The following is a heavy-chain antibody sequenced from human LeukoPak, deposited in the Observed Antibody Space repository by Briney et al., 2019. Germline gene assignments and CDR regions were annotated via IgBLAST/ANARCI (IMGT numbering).Heavy chain of an antibody. V-gene: IGHV3-30*18. Sequence: GGSLRLSCAASGFTFSSYGMHWVRQAPGKGLEWVAVISYDGSNKYYADSVKGRFTISRDNSKNTLYLQMNSLRAEDTAVYYCAKGFSTTESALDYWGQGTLLTVSS. D-gene: IGHD4-11*01. J-gene: IGHJ4*02. CDR1: GFTFSSYG. CDR2: ISYDGSNK. CDR3: AKGFSTTESALDY.